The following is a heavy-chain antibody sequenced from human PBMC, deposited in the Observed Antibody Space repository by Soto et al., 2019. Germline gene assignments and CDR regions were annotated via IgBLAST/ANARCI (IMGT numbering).Heavy chain of an antibody. CDR2: ISSSSNPI. CDR1: GVTFSSYS. CDR3: AKGNSYHYYGMDV. D-gene: IGHD3-10*01. V-gene: IGHV3-48*02. Sequence: GGSLRLSCAASGVTFSSYSMNWVRQVPGKGLEWVSYISSSSNPIYYADSVKGRFTISRDNAKNSLFLQMNSLRDEDTAVYYCAKGNSYHYYGMDVWGQGTTVTVSS. J-gene: IGHJ6*02.